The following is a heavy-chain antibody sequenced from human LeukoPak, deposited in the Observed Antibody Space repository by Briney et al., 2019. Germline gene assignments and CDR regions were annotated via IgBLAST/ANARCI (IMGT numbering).Heavy chain of an antibody. CDR1: GFTFDDYA. V-gene: IGHV3-43*02. Sequence: PGGSLRLSCAASGFTFDDYAMHWVRQAPGKGLEWVSLISGDGGSTYYADSVKGRFTISRDNSKNSLYLQMNSLRTEDTALYYCANDAKYYDYVWGRYRYGGDAFDIWGQGTMVTVSS. CDR2: ISGDGGST. CDR3: ANDAKYYDYVWGRYRYGGDAFDI. D-gene: IGHD3-16*02. J-gene: IGHJ3*02.